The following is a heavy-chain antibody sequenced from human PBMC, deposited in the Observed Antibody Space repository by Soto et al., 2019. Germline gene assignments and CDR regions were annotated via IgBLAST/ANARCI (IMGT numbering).Heavy chain of an antibody. J-gene: IGHJ4*02. CDR2: INPNSGGT. CDR3: ARGGNDILTGYRAPDY. V-gene: IGHV1-2*04. Sequence: EASVKVSCKASGYTFTGYYMHWVRQAPGQGLEWMGWINPNSGGTNYAQKFQGWVTMTRDTSISTAYMELSRLRSDDTAVYYCARGGNDILTGYRAPDYWGQGTLVTVSS. D-gene: IGHD3-9*01. CDR1: GYTFTGYY.